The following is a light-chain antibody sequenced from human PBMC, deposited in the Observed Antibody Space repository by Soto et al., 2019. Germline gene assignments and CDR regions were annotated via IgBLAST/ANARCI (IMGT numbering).Light chain of an antibody. CDR3: QSYDNSLSGFVI. J-gene: IGLJ2*01. Sequence: QSVLTQPASVSGAPGQRVTISCTGSSSNIGADYAVHWYQQLPGTAPKLLIYENNNRPSGVPDRFSCSNSATSASLAITGLQAEDEASYYCQSYDNSLSGFVIFGGGTKLTVL. CDR1: SSNIGADYA. CDR2: ENN. V-gene: IGLV1-40*01.